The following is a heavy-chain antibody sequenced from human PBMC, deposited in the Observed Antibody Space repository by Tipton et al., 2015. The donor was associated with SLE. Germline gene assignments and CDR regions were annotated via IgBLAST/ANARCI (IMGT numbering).Heavy chain of an antibody. CDR3: ARDEPDGDSSGIPGDY. V-gene: IGHV4-59*11. Sequence: LRLSCTVSGGSITSHYWSWIRQPPGKGVEWIGYIYYSGYTNYNPSLKSRVTISVDTSKKQFSLKLKSVTAADTAVYYCARDEPDGDSSGIPGDYWGQGTLVTVSS. CDR2: IYYSGYT. CDR1: GGSITSHY. D-gene: IGHD3-22*01. J-gene: IGHJ4*02.